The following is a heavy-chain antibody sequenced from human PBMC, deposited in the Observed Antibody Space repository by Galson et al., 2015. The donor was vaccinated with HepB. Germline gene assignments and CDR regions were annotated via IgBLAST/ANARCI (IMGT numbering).Heavy chain of an antibody. CDR3: ARERSYFRDSFDI. V-gene: IGHV3-7*03. D-gene: IGHD1-26*01. CDR2: INQDGSDK. CDR1: GFIFTNHW. J-gene: IGHJ3*02. Sequence: SLRLSCAASGFIFTNHWMSWVRQAPGKGLEWVANINQDGSDKYSVDSVKGRFAISRDNTKKSLYLQMSSLRAEDTAVYYCARERSYFRDSFDIWGQGTMVTVS.